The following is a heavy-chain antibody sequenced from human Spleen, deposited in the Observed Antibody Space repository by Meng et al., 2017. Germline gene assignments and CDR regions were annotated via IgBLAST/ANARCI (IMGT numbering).Heavy chain of an antibody. CDR3: ARDPSSSWYRTGFDP. D-gene: IGHD6-13*01. CDR2: INPSGGST. Sequence: GESLKISCAASGFTFSSYAMHWVRQAPGQGLEWMGIINPSGGSTSYAQKFQGRVTMTRDTSTSTVYMELSSLRSEDTAVYYCARDPSSSWYRTGFDPWGQGTLVTVSS. CDR1: GFTFSSYA. V-gene: IGHV1-46*01. J-gene: IGHJ5*02.